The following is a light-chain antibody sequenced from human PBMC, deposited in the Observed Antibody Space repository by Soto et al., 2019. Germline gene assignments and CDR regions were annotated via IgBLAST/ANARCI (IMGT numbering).Light chain of an antibody. CDR3: HHYGST. CDR2: GAS. CDR1: QTGTSTY. Sequence: EIVLTQSPGTLSLSPGERATLSCRASQTGTSTYLAWYQQKPGQAPRLLIYGASSRATGIPDRFSGSGSGTDFTLTISRLEPEDFAVYYCHHYGSTFGQGTKVHIK. J-gene: IGKJ1*01. V-gene: IGKV3-20*01.